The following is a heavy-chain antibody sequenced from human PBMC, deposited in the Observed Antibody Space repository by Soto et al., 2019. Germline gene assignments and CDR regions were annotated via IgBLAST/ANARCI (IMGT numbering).Heavy chain of an antibody. CDR1: GYTFTGYY. Sequence: SVKVSCKASGYTFTGYYMHWVRQAPGQGLEWMGGIIPIFGTANYAQKFQGRVTITADESTSTAYMELSSLRSEDTAVYYCARYDFWSGYYNYWGQGTLVTVSS. J-gene: IGHJ4*02. CDR2: IIPIFGTA. D-gene: IGHD3-3*01. CDR3: ARYDFWSGYYNY. V-gene: IGHV1-69*13.